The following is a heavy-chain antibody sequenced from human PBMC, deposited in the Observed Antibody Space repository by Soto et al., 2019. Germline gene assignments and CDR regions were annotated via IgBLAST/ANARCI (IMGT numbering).Heavy chain of an antibody. D-gene: IGHD2-15*01. Sequence: GGSLRLSCETSGFSFSVYGMHWVRQAPGKGLEWVAVIWYDASKQFYAASVEGRFTISRDNPKAILYLQMNGLRAEDTAVYYCAAWAEGATEVHWGQGTLVTVSS. J-gene: IGHJ4*02. CDR2: IWYDASKQ. V-gene: IGHV3-33*01. CDR3: AAWAEGATEVH. CDR1: GFSFSVYG.